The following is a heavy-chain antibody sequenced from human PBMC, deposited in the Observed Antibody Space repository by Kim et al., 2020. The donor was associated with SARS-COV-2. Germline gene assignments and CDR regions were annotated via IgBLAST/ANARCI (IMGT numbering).Heavy chain of an antibody. CDR1: GGSISSSNW. J-gene: IGHJ6*02. V-gene: IGHV4-4*02. D-gene: IGHD2-2*02. CDR2: IYHSGST. CDR3: ARDNIVVVPAAIKMGMDV. Sequence: SETLSLTCAVSGGSISSSNWWSWVRQPPGKGLEWIGEIYHSGSTNYNPSLKSRVTISVDKSKNQFSLKLSSVTAADTAVYYCARDNIVVVPAAIKMGMDVWGQGTTVTVSS.